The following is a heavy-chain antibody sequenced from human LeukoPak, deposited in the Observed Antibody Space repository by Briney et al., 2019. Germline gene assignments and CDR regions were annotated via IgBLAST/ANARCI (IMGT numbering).Heavy chain of an antibody. D-gene: IGHD2-15*01. Sequence: ASVKVSCKASGYTFTGYYMHWVRQAPGQGLEWMGRINPNSGGTNYAQKFQGRVTMTRDASISTAYMELSRLRSHDTAVYYCARGAYCSGGSCLQPKRYDYWGQGTLVTVSS. CDR3: ARGAYCSGGSCLQPKRYDY. CDR2: INPNSGGT. V-gene: IGHV1-2*06. J-gene: IGHJ4*02. CDR1: GYTFTGYY.